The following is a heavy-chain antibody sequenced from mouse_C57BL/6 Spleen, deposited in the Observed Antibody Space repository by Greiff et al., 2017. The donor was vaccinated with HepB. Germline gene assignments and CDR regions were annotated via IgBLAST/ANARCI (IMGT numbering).Heavy chain of an antibody. CDR2: ISNGGGST. CDR3: ARHGYGSAMDY. Sequence: EVMLVESGGGLVQPGGSLKLSCAASGFTFSDYYMYWVRQTPEKRLEWVAYISNGGGSTYYPDTVKGRFTISRDNAKNTLYLQMSRLKSEDTAMYYCARHGYGSAMDYWGQGTSVTVSS. J-gene: IGHJ4*01. D-gene: IGHD1-1*01. V-gene: IGHV5-12*01. CDR1: GFTFSDYY.